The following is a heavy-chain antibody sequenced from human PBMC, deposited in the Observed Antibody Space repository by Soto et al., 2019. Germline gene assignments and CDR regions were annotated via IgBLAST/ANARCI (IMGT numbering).Heavy chain of an antibody. J-gene: IGHJ6*02. V-gene: IGHV1-18*04. D-gene: IGHD3-3*01. CDR1: GYTFTGYG. Sequence: ASVKVSCKASGYTFTGYGISWVRQAPGQGLEWMGWISAYNGNTNYAQKLQGRVTMTTDTSTSTAYMELRSLRSDDTAVYYCARYDYDFWSGYYGMDVWGQGTTVTVSS. CDR2: ISAYNGNT. CDR3: ARYDYDFWSGYYGMDV.